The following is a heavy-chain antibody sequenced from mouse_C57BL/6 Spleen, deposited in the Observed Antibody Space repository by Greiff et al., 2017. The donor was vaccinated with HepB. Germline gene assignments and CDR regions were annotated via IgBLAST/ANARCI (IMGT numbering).Heavy chain of an antibody. CDR2: IYPRSGNT. Sequence: QVQLQQSGAELARPGASVKLSCKASGYTFTSYGISWVKQRPGQGLEWIGEIYPRSGNTYYNEKFKGKATLTADKSSSTAYMELRSLTSEDSAVYFCVYYDYDIPFDYWGQGTTLTVSS. D-gene: IGHD2-4*01. V-gene: IGHV1-81*01. CDR1: GYTFTSYG. J-gene: IGHJ2*01. CDR3: VYYDYDIPFDY.